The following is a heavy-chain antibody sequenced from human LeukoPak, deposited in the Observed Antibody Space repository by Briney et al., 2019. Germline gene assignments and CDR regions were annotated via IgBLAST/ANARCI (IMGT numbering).Heavy chain of an antibody. V-gene: IGHV3-7*01. CDR2: IKQDGSEK. CDR1: GFTFDDYA. J-gene: IGHJ5*02. CDR3: ARITFYYGSSGYLGWFDP. D-gene: IGHD3-22*01. Sequence: PGGSLRLSCAASGFTFDDYAMHWVRQAPGKGLEWVANIKQDGSEKHYVDSVKGRFTISRDNAKNSLSLQMNSLRGQDTAVYYCARITFYYGSSGYLGWFDPWGQGTLVTVSS.